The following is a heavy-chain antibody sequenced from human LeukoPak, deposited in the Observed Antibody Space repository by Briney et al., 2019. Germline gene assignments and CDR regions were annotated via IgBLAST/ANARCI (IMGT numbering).Heavy chain of an antibody. V-gene: IGHV5-51*01. CDR2: IYPGDSDT. CDR3: ARRDYVPIFDY. J-gene: IGHJ4*02. D-gene: IGHD4-17*01. CDR1: GYRFTNYW. Sequence: GESLKIPCKGSGYRFTNYWIGWVRQMPGKGLEWMGIIYPGDSDTRYSPSFQGQVTISVDKSISTAHLQWSSLKASDTAMYYCARRDYVPIFDYWGQGTLVTVSS.